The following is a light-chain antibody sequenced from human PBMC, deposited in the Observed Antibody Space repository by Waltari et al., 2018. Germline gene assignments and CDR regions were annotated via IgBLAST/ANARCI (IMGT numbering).Light chain of an antibody. J-gene: IGKJ2*01. CDR3: HQYYRTPLT. V-gene: IGKV4-1*01. CDR1: QNILYTSNNQNS. CDR2: WAS. Sequence: DIVMTQSPDSLAVSLGERATINCKSSQNILYTSNNQNSLAWYQQKPGQPPKLLIYWASTRESGVPVRFSGSGSGTDFTLTISSLQAEDVAVYYCHQYYRTPLTFGQGTKLEIK.